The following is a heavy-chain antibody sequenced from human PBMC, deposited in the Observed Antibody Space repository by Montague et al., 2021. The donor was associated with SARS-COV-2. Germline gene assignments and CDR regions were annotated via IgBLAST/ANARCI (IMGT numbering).Heavy chain of an antibody. CDR2: TYYRSKRYH. J-gene: IGHJ3*02. Sequence: GGGVSSNTATWNWIRQSPSRGLEWLGRTYYRSKRYHDYAISLKSRITINPDTSKNQFSLQLSSVAPEDTAVFYCARTTTRMLYPENAFDIWGQGTMVTVSS. D-gene: IGHD2-15*01. CDR1: GGGVSSNTAT. CDR3: ARTTTRMLYPENAFDI. V-gene: IGHV6-1*01.